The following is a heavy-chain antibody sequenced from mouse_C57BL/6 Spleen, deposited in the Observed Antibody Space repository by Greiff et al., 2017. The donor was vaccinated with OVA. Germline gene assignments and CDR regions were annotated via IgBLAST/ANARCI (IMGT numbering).Heavy chain of an antibody. CDR2: IYPSDSET. Sequence: VQLQQPGAELVRPGSSVKLSCKASGYTFTSYWMDWVKQRPGQGLEWIGNIYPSDSETHYNQKFKDKATLTVDKSSSTAYMQLSSLTSEDSAVYYCARVGYDGRAYYFDYWGQGTTLTVSS. D-gene: IGHD2-2*01. J-gene: IGHJ2*01. V-gene: IGHV1-61*01. CDR3: ARVGYDGRAYYFDY. CDR1: GYTFTSYW.